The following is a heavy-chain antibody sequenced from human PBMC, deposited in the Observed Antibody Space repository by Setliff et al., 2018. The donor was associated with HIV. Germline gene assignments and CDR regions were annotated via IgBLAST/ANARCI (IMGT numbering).Heavy chain of an antibody. CDR2: ISTNGGT. CDR3: AREVDKRQDSDAFDI. Sequence: SETLSLTCSVSGGSISSGHYFWSWIRQPAGKGLEWIGRISTNGGTNYNPSLKSRVTISVDTSKSQFSLKLTSVTAADTAVYFCAREVDKRQDSDAFDIWGPGTMVTVSS. J-gene: IGHJ3*02. CDR1: GGSISSGHYF. V-gene: IGHV4-61*02. D-gene: IGHD2-15*01.